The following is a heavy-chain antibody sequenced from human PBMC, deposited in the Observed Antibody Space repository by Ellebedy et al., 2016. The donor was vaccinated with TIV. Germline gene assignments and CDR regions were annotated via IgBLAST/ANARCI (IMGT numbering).Heavy chain of an antibody. V-gene: IGHV3-11*04. CDR2: ISRRGTIV. Sequence: GESLKISCVGSGFTFSDHYISWIRQAPGKGPEWISYISRRGTIVYYVDSVKGRFTISRDNSKNTLYLQMNSLRAEDTAVYYCARDGDENCGGDCYYYYYGMDVWGQGTTVTVSS. J-gene: IGHJ6*02. D-gene: IGHD2-21*02. CDR3: ARDGDENCGGDCYYYYYGMDV. CDR1: GFTFSDHY.